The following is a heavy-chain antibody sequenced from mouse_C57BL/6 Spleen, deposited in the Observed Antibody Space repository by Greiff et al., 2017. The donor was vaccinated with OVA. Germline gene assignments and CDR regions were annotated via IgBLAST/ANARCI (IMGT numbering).Heavy chain of an antibody. CDR1: GYTFTSYW. CDR3: ARGVKDY. V-gene: IGHV1-69*01. D-gene: IGHD2-2*01. CDR2: IDPSDSYT. J-gene: IGHJ2*01. Sequence: QVQLQQPGAELVMPGASVKLSCKASGYTFTSYWMHWVKPRPGQGLEWIGEIDPSDSYTNYNQKFKGKSTLTVDKSSSTAYMQLSSLTSEDSAVYYCARGVKDYWGQGTTLTVSS.